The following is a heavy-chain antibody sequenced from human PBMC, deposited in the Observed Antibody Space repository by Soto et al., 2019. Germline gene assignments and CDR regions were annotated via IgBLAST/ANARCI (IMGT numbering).Heavy chain of an antibody. Sequence: PVGSLRLSCSSSVFTFSSYAMHCVRQSPGKGLEYVSAISSNGGSTYYADSVKGRFTISRDNSKNTLYLQMSSLRAEDTAVYYCVKGASSGWYYWFNPWGQGTLVNVSS. CDR2: ISSNGGST. D-gene: IGHD6-19*01. CDR1: VFTFSSYA. J-gene: IGHJ5*02. V-gene: IGHV3-64D*06. CDR3: VKGASSGWYYWFNP.